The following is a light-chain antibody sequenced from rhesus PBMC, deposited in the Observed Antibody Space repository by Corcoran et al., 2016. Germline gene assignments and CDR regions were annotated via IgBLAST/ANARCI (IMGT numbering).Light chain of an antibody. CDR1: QSVRSY. J-gene: IGKJ2*01. CDR2: GSS. V-gene: IGKV3-53*01. CDR3: PKYSSSPYS. Sequence: PGERATLSCRASQSVRSYLAWYQQKPGQAPRLLIYGSSSRATGIPDRFSGSGFGTEFTLTISSLEPEDFAVYYCPKYSSSPYSFGQGTKVEIK.